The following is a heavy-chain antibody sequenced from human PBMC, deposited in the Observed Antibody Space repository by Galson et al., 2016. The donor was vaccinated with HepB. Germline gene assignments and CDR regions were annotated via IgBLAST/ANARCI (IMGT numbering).Heavy chain of an antibody. CDR2: IYWDDEK. V-gene: IGHV2-5*02. Sequence: LVKPTQTLALTCTFSGFSLSTNGVGVGWIRQPPGKALEWVALIYWDDEKHYSPSLKSRLTVTKDTSKNQVVLTMANMDPVDTATYYCAHRPPLGYSNYFDYWGQGTLVIVSS. J-gene: IGHJ4*02. CDR3: AHRPPLGYSNYFDY. D-gene: IGHD4-11*01. CDR1: GFSLSTNGVG.